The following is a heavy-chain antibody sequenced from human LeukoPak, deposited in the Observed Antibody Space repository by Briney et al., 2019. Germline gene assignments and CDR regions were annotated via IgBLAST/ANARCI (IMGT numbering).Heavy chain of an antibody. CDR1: GGSFSGYY. CDR2: INHSGST. CDR3: ARGQGFLEWFIKAEKRRIFDY. Sequence: SETLSLTCAVYGGSFSGYYWSWIRQPPGKGLEWIGEINHSGSTNYNPSLKSRVTISVDTSKNQFSLKLSSVTAADTAVYYYARGQGFLEWFIKAEKRRIFDYWGQGTLVTVSS. D-gene: IGHD3-3*01. J-gene: IGHJ4*02. V-gene: IGHV4-34*01.